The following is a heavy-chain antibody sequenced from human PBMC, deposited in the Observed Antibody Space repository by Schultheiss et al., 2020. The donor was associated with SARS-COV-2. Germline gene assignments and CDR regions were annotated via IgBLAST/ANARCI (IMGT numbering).Heavy chain of an antibody. CDR2: ISGSGGST. CDR3: ATHGAYDMPHNWFDP. D-gene: IGHD3-9*01. Sequence: GGSLRLSCAASGFTVSSNYMSWVRQAPGKGLEWVSAISGSGGSTYYADSVKGRFTISRDNAKNSLYLQMNSLRAEDTAVYYCATHGAYDMPHNWFDPWGQGTLVTVSS. V-gene: IGHV3-23*01. CDR1: GFTVSSNY. J-gene: IGHJ5*02.